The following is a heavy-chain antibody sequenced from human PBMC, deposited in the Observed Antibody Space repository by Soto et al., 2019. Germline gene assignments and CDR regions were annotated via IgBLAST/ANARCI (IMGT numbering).Heavy chain of an antibody. CDR3: AFFSPPVAGRDDYIWATHAPDY. J-gene: IGHJ4*02. Sequence: ASVKVSCKASGFTFINYYIHWVRQAPGQGLEWMAIINPMGGSTNYAQEFQGRVTMTRDTPTSTVYMELSSLRSEDTAVFYCAFFSPPVAGRDDYIWATHAPDYWGQETLVTVSS. CDR2: INPMGGST. D-gene: IGHD3-16*01. CDR1: GFTFINYY. V-gene: IGHV1-46*01.